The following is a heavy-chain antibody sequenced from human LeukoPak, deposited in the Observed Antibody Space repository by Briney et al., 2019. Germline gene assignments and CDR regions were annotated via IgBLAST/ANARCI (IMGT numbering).Heavy chain of an antibody. J-gene: IGHJ4*02. D-gene: IGHD5-24*01. V-gene: IGHV3-72*01. CDR1: GFTFSDHY. CDR2: TRNRANSYTT. Sequence: SGGSLRLSCAASGFTFSDHYMDWVRQAPGKGLEWVGRTRNRANSYTTEYAASVKGRFTISRDDSKNSLYLLMNSLKTEDTAVYYCARGRSGRDGYNSGDFDYWGQGTLVTVSS. CDR3: ARGRSGRDGYNSGDFDY.